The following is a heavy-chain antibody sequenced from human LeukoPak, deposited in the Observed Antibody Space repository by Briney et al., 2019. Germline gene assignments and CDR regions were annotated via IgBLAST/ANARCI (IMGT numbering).Heavy chain of an antibody. CDR1: GGSISNGGYY. CDR3: ARDQSAAKYYYYGMDV. CDR2: IYYSGST. Sequence: SETLSLTCTVSGGSISNGGYYWSWIRQHPGKGLEWIGYIYYSGSTYYNPSLKSRVTISVDTSKNQFSLKLSSVTAADTAVYYCARDQSAAKYYYYGMDVWGQGTTVTVSS. V-gene: IGHV4-31*03. J-gene: IGHJ6*02. D-gene: IGHD2-2*01.